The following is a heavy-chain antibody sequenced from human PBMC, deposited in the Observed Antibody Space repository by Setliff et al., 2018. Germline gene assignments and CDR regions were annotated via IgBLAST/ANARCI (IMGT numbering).Heavy chain of an antibody. CDR3: ARAPDSGTYYNLYPYYNDV. D-gene: IGHD1-26*01. J-gene: IGHJ6*03. CDR2: IYSSGSI. Sequence: SETLSLTCSVFGGSITTHYWSWIRQPPGKGLEWIGNIYSSGSIKYNPSLRSRVTISVDTVKNQFSLRLSSLTAADTAVYYCARAPDSGTYYNLYPYYNDVWGKGTTVTVSS. V-gene: IGHV4-59*08. CDR1: GGSITTHY.